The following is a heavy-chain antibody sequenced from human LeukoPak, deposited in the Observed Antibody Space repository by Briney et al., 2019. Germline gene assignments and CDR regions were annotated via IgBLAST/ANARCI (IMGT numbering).Heavy chain of an antibody. CDR2: IYYSGST. V-gene: IGHV4-39*07. J-gene: IGHJ6*03. CDR3: ARVTPLPWGNYYYYMDV. CDR1: GGSISSSSYY. D-gene: IGHD4-23*01. Sequence: SETLSLTCTVSGGSISSSSYYWGWIRQPPGKGLEWIGSIYYSGSTYYNPSLKSRVTISVDTSKNQFSLKLSSVTAADTAVYYCARVTPLPWGNYYYYMDVWGKGTTVTVSS.